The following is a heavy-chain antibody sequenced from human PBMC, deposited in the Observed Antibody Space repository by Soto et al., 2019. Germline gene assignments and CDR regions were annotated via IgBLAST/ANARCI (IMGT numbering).Heavy chain of an antibody. CDR3: ARVGRGVYGMDV. CDR2: ITSDSSTI. CDR1: GLTFRRYW. Sequence: GGSLRLSCEASGLTFRRYWMHWVRQAPGKGLEWFSYITSDSSTISYADSVRGRFTVSRDNAKNSLYLQMNSLRDEDTAVYYCARVGRGVYGMDVWGQGTSVTVSS. V-gene: IGHV3-48*02. D-gene: IGHD2-8*01. J-gene: IGHJ6*02.